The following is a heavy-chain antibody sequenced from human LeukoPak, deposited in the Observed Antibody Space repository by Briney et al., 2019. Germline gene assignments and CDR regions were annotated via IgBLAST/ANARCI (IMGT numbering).Heavy chain of an antibody. CDR2: IYPADSDT. V-gene: IGHV5-51*01. J-gene: IGHJ3*02. Sequence: GESLKISCEVSGYRFTGYWIGWVRQVSGRGLEWMGIIYPADSDTRYSPSFQGLVTISADKSINTAYLQWSSLKASDSAIYYCARRPVLTGPSGAFDIWGQGTKVAVFS. CDR3: ARRPVLTGPSGAFDI. D-gene: IGHD6-25*01. CDR1: GYRFTGYW.